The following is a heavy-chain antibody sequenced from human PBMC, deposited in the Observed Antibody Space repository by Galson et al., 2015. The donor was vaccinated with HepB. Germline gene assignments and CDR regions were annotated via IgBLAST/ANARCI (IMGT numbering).Heavy chain of an antibody. CDR2: FDPEDGET. Sequence: SVKVSCKVSGYTLTELSMHWVRQAPGKGLEWMGGFDPEDGETIYAQKFQGRVTMTEDTSTDTAYMELSSLRSEDTAVYYCATYPPGAGPKVPWGQGTLVTVSS. CDR3: ATYPPGAGPKVP. J-gene: IGHJ4*02. CDR1: GYTLTELS. V-gene: IGHV1-24*01. D-gene: IGHD6-19*01.